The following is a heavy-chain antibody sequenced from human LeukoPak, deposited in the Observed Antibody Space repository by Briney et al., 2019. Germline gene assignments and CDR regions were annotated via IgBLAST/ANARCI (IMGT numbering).Heavy chain of an antibody. CDR1: GGSFSGYY. Sequence: SETLSLTCAVYGGSFSGYYWSWIRQPPGKGLEWIGEINHSGSTNYNPSLKSRVTISVDTSKNQFSLKLSSVTAADTAVYYCARRRLRFSAFDIWGQGTLVTVSS. V-gene: IGHV4-34*01. CDR3: ARRRLRFSAFDI. D-gene: IGHD5/OR15-5a*01. J-gene: IGHJ4*02. CDR2: INHSGST.